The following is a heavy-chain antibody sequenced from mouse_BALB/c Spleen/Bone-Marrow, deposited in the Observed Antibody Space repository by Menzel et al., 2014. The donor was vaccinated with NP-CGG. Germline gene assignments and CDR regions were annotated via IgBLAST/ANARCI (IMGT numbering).Heavy chain of an antibody. V-gene: IGHV14-3*02. J-gene: IGHJ4*01. CDR1: GFNIKDTY. Sequence: EVQLQQSGAELVKPGASVKLSCTASGFNIKDTYMHWVKQRPEQGLEWIGRIDPANGNTKYDPKFQGKATITADTSSNTAYLQLSSQTSEDTAVYYCARGYYDYVYAMDYWGQGTSVTVSS. CDR2: IDPANGNT. D-gene: IGHD2-4*01. CDR3: ARGYYDYVYAMDY.